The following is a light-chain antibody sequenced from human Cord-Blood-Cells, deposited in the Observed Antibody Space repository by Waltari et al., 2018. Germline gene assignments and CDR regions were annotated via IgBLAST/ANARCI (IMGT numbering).Light chain of an antibody. Sequence: SALTQPRSVSGSPGPPVTISCTATSSDIGGYNNVTWYQYHPGKAPKLMIYDISKRPWVPPDRFAGTTSGNTASLTISRHQAEDEADYCCCSDAGRYTVVFGGGTKLTVL. CDR3: CSDAGRYTVV. V-gene: IGLV2-11*01. CDR1: SSDIGGYNN. J-gene: IGLJ3*02. CDR2: DIS.